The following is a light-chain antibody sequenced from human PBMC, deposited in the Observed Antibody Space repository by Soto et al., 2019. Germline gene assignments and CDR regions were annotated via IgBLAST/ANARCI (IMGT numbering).Light chain of an antibody. CDR2: AAS. J-gene: IGKJ1*01. V-gene: IGKV1-8*01. Sequence: AIDMTQSPSSVSASVGDRVTITCRASQDIRSRLAWYQHKPGKAPKLLIYAASTLQSGVPSRFSGSGSGTDFTLTISCLQSEDFATYYCQQYYSYPRTFGQGTKVEIK. CDR3: QQYYSYPRT. CDR1: QDIRSR.